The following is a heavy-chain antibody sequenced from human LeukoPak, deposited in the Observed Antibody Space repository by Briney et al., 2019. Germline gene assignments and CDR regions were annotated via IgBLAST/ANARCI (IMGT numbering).Heavy chain of an antibody. V-gene: IGHV3-53*01. J-gene: IGHJ6*03. CDR1: GFTVSSNY. D-gene: IGHD6-19*01. Sequence: PGGSLRLSCAASGFTVSSNYMSWVRQAPGKGLEWVSVIYSGGSTYYADSVKGRFTISRDNSKNTLYLQMNSLRAEDTAVYYCARDYHPWIAVAGLTGDYYYYMDVWGKGTTVTVSS. CDR3: ARDYHPWIAVAGLTGDYYYYMDV. CDR2: IYSGGST.